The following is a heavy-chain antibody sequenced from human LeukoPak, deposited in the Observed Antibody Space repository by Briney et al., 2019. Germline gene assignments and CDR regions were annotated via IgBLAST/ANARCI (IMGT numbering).Heavy chain of an antibody. CDR1: GGSISSYY. D-gene: IGHD3-16*01. CDR3: ARLGAGDYGAY. V-gene: IGHV4-59*08. J-gene: IGHJ4*02. CDR2: IYNSGST. Sequence: SETLSLTCTVSGGSISSYYWSWIREPPGKGLEWIGYIYNSGSTNYNPSLKSRVTISVDTSKNQFSLKLSSVTAADTAVYYCARLGAGDYGAYWGQGTLVTAPS.